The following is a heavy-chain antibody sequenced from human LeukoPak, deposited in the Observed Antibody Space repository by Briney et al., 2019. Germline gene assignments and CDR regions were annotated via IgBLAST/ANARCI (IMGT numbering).Heavy chain of an antibody. J-gene: IGHJ4*02. CDR3: ARGEGGYYTHSLDY. CDR1: GYTFNSYG. D-gene: IGHD3-3*01. Sequence: ASVKVSCKTSGYTFNSYGISWVRQAPVQGLQWRGWINNYNENTNYAQNLQGRVTMTTEASTSTVYMELRSLRSDDTAVYYCARGEGGYYTHSLDYWGQGTLVTVSS. V-gene: IGHV1-18*01. CDR2: INNYNENT.